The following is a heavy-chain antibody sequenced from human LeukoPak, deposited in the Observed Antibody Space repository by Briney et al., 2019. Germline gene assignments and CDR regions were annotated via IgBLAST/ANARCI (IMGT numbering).Heavy chain of an antibody. CDR1: GLTSSSNW. Sequence: HPGGSLRLSCAASGLTSSSNWMSWVRQAPGKGLEWVANIKQDGSEKYYVDSVRGRFTISRDNSKNSLYLQLNSLRAEDTAVYYCASSSREYWGQGTLVTVSS. D-gene: IGHD2/OR15-2a*01. J-gene: IGHJ4*02. CDR2: IKQDGSEK. CDR3: ASSSREY. V-gene: IGHV3-7*01.